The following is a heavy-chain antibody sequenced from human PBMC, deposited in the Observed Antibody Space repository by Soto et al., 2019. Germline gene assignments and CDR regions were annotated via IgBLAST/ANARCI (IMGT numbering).Heavy chain of an antibody. CDR2: VSWDDNK. Sequence: QITLKESGPTLVKPTQTLTLTCTFSGFSLSTSGVGVGWIRQPPGKALEWLTLVSWDDNKRYSPSLKSSLTIAKDTAKNQVVLTMTYRDPVDTATYFCTRTYYYGQNWFDPWGQGTLVTVSS. CDR1: GFSLSTSGVG. D-gene: IGHD3-10*01. J-gene: IGHJ5*02. CDR3: TRTYYYGQNWFDP. V-gene: IGHV2-5*02.